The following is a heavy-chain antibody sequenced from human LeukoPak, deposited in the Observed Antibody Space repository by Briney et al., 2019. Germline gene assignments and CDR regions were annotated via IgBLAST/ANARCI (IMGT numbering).Heavy chain of an antibody. CDR3: ARDRDVSSGKFDY. V-gene: IGHV1-69*13. CDR2: IIPIFGTA. D-gene: IGHD6-19*01. Sequence: APVKVSCKASGGTFSSYAISWVRQAPGQGLEWMGGIIPIFGTANYAQKFQGRVTITADESTSTAYMELSSLRSEDTAVYYCARDRDVSSGKFDYWGQGTLVTVSS. J-gene: IGHJ4*02. CDR1: GGTFSSYA.